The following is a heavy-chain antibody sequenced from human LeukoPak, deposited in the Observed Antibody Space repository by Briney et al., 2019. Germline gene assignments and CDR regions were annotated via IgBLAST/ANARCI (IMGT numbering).Heavy chain of an antibody. CDR3: ARNPITLVRGGNWFDP. CDR1: GGSISSYY. D-gene: IGHD3-10*01. V-gene: IGHV4-59*01. J-gene: IGHJ5*02. Sequence: PSETLSLTCTVPGGSISSYYWSWIRQPPGKGLEWIGYIYYSGSTTYNPSLKSRVTISIDTSKNHFSLKLSSVTAADTAVYYCARNPITLVRGGNWFDPWGQGTLVTVSS. CDR2: IYYSGST.